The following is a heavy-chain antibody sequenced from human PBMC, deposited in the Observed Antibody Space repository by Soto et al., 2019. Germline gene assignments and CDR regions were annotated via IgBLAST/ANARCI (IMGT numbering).Heavy chain of an antibody. Sequence: SETLSLTCTVSGGSISSYYWSWIRQPPGKGLEWIGYIYYSGSTNYNPSLKSRVTISVDTSKNLFSLKLSSVTAADTAVYYCARRVVVAAKQYYYYYYMDVWGKGTTVTVSS. D-gene: IGHD2-15*01. CDR1: GGSISSYY. CDR2: IYYSGST. V-gene: IGHV4-59*08. J-gene: IGHJ6*03. CDR3: ARRVVVAAKQYYYYYYMDV.